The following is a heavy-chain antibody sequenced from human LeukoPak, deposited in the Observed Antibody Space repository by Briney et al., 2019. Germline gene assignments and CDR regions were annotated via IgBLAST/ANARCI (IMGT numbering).Heavy chain of an antibody. V-gene: IGHV3-23*01. CDR2: TSGSGGRT. J-gene: IGHJ6*02. Sequence: PGGSLRLSCLTSGFTLSTNAMSWVRQAPGKGLEWVSGTSGSGGRTNYADSVKGRFTISRDNSKNTLYLQMNSLRVEDTAVYYCAKDRDQRTQFYYYYYGMDVWGQGTTVTVSS. CDR1: GFTLSTNA. CDR3: AKDRDQRTQFYYYYYGMDV. D-gene: IGHD2-2*01.